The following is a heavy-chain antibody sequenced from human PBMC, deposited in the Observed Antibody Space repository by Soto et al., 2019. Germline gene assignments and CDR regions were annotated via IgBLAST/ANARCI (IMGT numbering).Heavy chain of an antibody. CDR1: GGSISSYY. D-gene: IGHD1-7*01. Sequence: SGTLSLTCTVCGGSISSYYWSWIRQPAGKGLEWIGRIYTSGSTNYNPSLKSRVTMSVDTSKNQFSLKLSSVTAEDTAVYYCARDHSDPITGTTRGSMLYNWFDLWRQGTLVTFSS. CDR2: IYTSGST. CDR3: ARDHSDPITGTTRGSMLYNWFDL. J-gene: IGHJ5*02. V-gene: IGHV4-4*07.